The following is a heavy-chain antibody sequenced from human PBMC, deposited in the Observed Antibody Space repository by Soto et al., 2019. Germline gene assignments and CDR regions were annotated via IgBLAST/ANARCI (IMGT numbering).Heavy chain of an antibody. CDR1: GGSISSGDYY. V-gene: IGHV4-30-4*01. J-gene: IGHJ2*01. CDR3: ARGGLTTVWDFDL. CDR2: IYYSGST. Sequence: SETLSLTCTVSGGSISSGDYYWSWIRQPPGKGLEWIGYIYYSGSTYYNPSLKSRVTISVDTSKNQFSLKLSSVTAADTAVYYCARGGLTTVWDFDLWGRGTLVTVSS. D-gene: IGHD4-17*01.